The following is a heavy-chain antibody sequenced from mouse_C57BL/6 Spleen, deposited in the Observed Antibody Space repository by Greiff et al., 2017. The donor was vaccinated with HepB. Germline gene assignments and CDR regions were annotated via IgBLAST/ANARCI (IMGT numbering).Heavy chain of an antibody. V-gene: IGHV1-55*01. CDR2: FYPGSGST. CDR1: GYTFTSYW. J-gene: IGHJ2*01. Sequence: QVQLQQPGAELVKPGASVKMSCKASGYTFTSYWITWVKQRPGQGLEWIGDFYPGSGSTNYNEKFKSKATLTVDTSSSTAYMQLSSLTSEDSAVYYCARTTVVEYYFDYWGQGTTLTVSS. CDR3: ARTTVVEYYFDY. D-gene: IGHD1-1*01.